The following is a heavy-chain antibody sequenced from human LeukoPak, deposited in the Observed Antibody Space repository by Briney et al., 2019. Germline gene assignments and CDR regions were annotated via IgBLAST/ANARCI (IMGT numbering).Heavy chain of an antibody. D-gene: IGHD3-10*01. CDR2: ISSSGSTI. J-gene: IGHJ5*02. CDR1: GFTFSDYY. V-gene: IGHV3-11*01. CDR3: ARDPGLTMVRGVIITPNWFDP. Sequence: GGSLRLSCAASGFTFSDYYMSWIRQAPGKGLEWVSYISSSGSTIYYADSVKGRFTISRDNAKNSLYLQMNSLRAEDTAVYYCARDPGLTMVRGVIITPNWFDPWGQGTLVTVSS.